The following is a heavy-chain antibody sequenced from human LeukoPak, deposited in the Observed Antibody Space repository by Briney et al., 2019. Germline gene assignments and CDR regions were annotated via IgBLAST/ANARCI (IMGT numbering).Heavy chain of an antibody. CDR2: ISSSSSYI. CDR1: GFTFSSYS. CDR3: ARAYDFWSGPEAAVAFDI. J-gene: IGHJ3*02. V-gene: IGHV3-21*01. D-gene: IGHD3-3*01. Sequence: PGGSLRLSCAASGFTFSSYSMNWVRQAPGKGLEWVSSISSSSSYIYYADSVKGRFTISRDNAKNSLYLQMNSLRAEDTAVYYCARAYDFWSGPEAAVAFDIWGQGTMVTVSS.